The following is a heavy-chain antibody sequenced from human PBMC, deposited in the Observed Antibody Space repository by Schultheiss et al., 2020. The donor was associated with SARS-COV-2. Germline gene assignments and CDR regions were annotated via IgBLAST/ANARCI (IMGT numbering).Heavy chain of an antibody. D-gene: IGHD6-13*01. V-gene: IGHV4-39*01. CDR1: GDSISSGSFY. CDR3: ARHRQIAAAGNLLNWFDP. J-gene: IGHJ5*02. CDR2: IYYSGST. Sequence: SETLSLTCTVSGDSISSGSFYWAWIRQPPGKGLEWIGSIYYSGSTYYNPSLKSRVTISVDTSKNQFSLKLSSVTAADTAVYYCARHRQIAAAGNLLNWFDPWGQGTLVTVSS.